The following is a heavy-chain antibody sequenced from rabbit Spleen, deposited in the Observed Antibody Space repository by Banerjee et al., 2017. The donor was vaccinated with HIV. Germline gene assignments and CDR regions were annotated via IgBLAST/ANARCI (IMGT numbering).Heavy chain of an antibody. J-gene: IGHJ4*01. Sequence: QEQLVESGGGLVQPGGSLKLSCKASGFDFSSYGVSWVRQAPGKGLEWIGYIDPVFGITYYANWVNGRFTISSHNAQNTLFLQLNSLTAADTATYFCARDLAGVTGWNFYLWGQGTLVTVS. CDR2: IDPVFGIT. CDR3: ARDLAGVTGWNFYL. V-gene: IGHV1S47*01. CDR1: GFDFSSYG. D-gene: IGHD4-1*01.